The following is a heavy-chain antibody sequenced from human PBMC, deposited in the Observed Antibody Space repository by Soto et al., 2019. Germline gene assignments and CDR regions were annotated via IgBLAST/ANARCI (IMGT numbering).Heavy chain of an antibody. J-gene: IGHJ4*02. CDR3: ARDGVGATTFYGYFDY. D-gene: IGHD1-26*01. V-gene: IGHV3-33*01. Sequence: QVQLVESGGGVVQPGRSLRLSCAASGFRFSGFGMHWVRQAPGKGLEWVAILRYDGSNKYYADSVKGRFTISRDNSQNTQYLQMDSLRVEDTAVYYCARDGVGATTFYGYFDYWGQGILVTVSS. CDR1: GFRFSGFG. CDR2: LRYDGSNK.